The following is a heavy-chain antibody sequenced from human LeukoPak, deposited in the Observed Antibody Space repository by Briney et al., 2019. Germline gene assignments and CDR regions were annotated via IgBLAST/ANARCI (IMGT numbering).Heavy chain of an antibody. D-gene: IGHD2-2*01. CDR1: GGSISSGGYS. V-gene: IGHV4-30-2*01. CDR2: IYHSGST. Sequence: SQTLSLTCAVSGGSISSGGYSWSWIRQPPGKGLEWIGYIYHSGSTYYNPSLKSRVTISVDRSKNQFSLKLSSVTAADTAVYYCARYCSSTSCRGEDFDYWGQGTLVTVSS. CDR3: ARYCSSTSCRGEDFDY. J-gene: IGHJ4*02.